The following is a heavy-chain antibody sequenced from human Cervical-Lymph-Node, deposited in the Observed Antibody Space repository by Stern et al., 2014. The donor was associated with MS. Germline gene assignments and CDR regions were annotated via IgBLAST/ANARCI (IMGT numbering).Heavy chain of an antibody. J-gene: IGHJ6*02. V-gene: IGHV7-4-1*02. CDR2: IITNHGTP. CDR3: ARGHDFWSGYYMSPDV. Sequence: VPLVQSGSELKKPGASVNVSCRASGYTFTTYAMNWVRQAPGQGLEWMGRIITNHGTPTYDQGFTGRFVFSLDTSVSTAYLQISSLKAEDTAVYYCARGHDFWSGYYMSPDVWGQGTTVTVSS. CDR1: GYTFTTYA. D-gene: IGHD3-3*01.